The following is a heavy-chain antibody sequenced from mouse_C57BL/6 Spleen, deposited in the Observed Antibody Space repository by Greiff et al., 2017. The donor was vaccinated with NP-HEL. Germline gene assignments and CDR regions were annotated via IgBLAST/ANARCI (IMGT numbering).Heavy chain of an antibody. Sequence: QVQLQQPGAELVRPGSSVKLSCKASGYTFTSYWMDWVKQRPGQGLEWIGNIYPSDSETHYNQKFKDKATLTVDKSSSTAYLQLSSLTSEDSAVYYCARGGYYGCFEVWGTGTTVTVSS. CDR1: GYTFTSYW. D-gene: IGHD2-2*01. J-gene: IGHJ1*03. CDR3: ARGGYYGCFEV. CDR2: IYPSDSET. V-gene: IGHV1-61*01.